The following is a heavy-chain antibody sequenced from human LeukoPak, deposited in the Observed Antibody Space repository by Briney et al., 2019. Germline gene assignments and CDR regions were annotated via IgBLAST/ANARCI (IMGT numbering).Heavy chain of an antibody. V-gene: IGHV3-7*01. CDR2: INEGGGEG. Sequence: PGGSLRLSCVTSGFTFSALWMSWARQAPGKGLEWVANINEGGGEGWYVASLKGRFTISRDNAKNSVYLQLKNLRVDDTAVYYCARNGGPGTADYWGQGNLVTVSS. CDR3: ARNGGPGTADY. D-gene: IGHD1-14*01. CDR1: GFTFSALW. J-gene: IGHJ4*02.